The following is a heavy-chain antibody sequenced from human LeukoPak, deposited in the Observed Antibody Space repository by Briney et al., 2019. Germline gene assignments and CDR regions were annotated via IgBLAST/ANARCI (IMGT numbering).Heavy chain of an antibody. CDR2: ISGSGGTT. J-gene: IGHJ4*02. D-gene: IGHD3-22*01. CDR3: ANRGLFGYFDY. Sequence: PGGSLRLSCAASGFTFSSYAMSLVRQATGKGLEWVSAISGSGGTTYYADSVKGRFTISRDNSKNTLYLQMNSLRAEDTAVYYCANRGLFGYFDYWGQGTLVTASS. V-gene: IGHV3-23*01. CDR1: GFTFSSYA.